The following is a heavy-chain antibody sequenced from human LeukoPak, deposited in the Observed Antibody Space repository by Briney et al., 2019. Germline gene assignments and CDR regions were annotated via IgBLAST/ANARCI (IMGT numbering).Heavy chain of an antibody. J-gene: IGHJ4*02. V-gene: IGHV4-4*02. D-gene: IGHD2-2*01. Sequence: SETRSLTCAVSGGSISSSNWWRWVRQPPGKGLEWIGEIYHSGSTNYNPSLKSRVTISVDKSKNQFSLKLSSVTAADTAVYYCARAGGLYCSSTSCPFDYWGQGTLVTVSS. CDR2: IYHSGST. CDR3: ARAGGLYCSSTSCPFDY. CDR1: GGSISSSNW.